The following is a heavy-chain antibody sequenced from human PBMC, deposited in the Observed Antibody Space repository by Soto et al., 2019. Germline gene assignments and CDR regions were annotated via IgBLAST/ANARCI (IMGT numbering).Heavy chain of an antibody. D-gene: IGHD2-8*01. CDR3: ARLSGCNNGVCCKFDY. CDR2: IYPGDSDT. Sequence: PGESLKISCKASGYSFTSYWIGWVRQMPGKGLEWMGIIYPGDSDTRYSPSFQGQVTISADKSISTAYLQWSSLKASDTAMYYCARLSGCNNGVCCKFDYWGQGTLVTVSS. CDR1: GYSFTSYW. V-gene: IGHV5-51*01. J-gene: IGHJ4*02.